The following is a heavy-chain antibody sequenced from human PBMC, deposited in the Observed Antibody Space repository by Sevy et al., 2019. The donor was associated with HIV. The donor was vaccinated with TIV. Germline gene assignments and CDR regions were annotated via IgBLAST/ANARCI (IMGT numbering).Heavy chain of an antibody. D-gene: IGHD1-7*01. V-gene: IGHV3-48*01. Sequence: GGYLRLSCAASGFTFSSYSMNWVRQAPGKGLEWLSYISSSSSTIYYADSVKGRFTISRDNAKNSLYLQMNSLRAEDTAVYYCARDVGLSAQNNRNYEVEGCWFDPWGQGTLVTVSS. CDR2: ISSSSSTI. CDR1: GFTFSSYS. CDR3: ARDVGLSAQNNRNYEVEGCWFDP. J-gene: IGHJ5*02.